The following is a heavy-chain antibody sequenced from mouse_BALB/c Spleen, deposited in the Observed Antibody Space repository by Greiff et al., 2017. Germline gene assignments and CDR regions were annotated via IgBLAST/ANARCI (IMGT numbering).Heavy chain of an antibody. CDR1: GFTFSSYG. D-gene: IGHD3-1*01. Sequence: EVQRVESGGGLVQPGGSLKLSCAASGFTFSSYGMSWVRQTPDKRLELVATINSNGGSTYYPDSVKGRFTISRDNAKNTLYLQMSSLKSEDTAMYYCARGARATYAMDYWGQGTSVTVSS. CDR3: ARGARATYAMDY. CDR2: INSNGGST. V-gene: IGHV5-6-3*01. J-gene: IGHJ4*01.